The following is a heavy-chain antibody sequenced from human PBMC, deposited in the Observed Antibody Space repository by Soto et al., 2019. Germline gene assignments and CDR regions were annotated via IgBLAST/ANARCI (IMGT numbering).Heavy chain of an antibody. V-gene: IGHV1-69*01. D-gene: IGHD2-15*01. Sequence: QVQLVQSGAEVKKPGSSVKVSCKASGGTFSSYTISWVRQAPGQGLEWMGGIIPIFGTANYAQKFQGRVTIAADESTSTAYMELSSLRSEDTAVYYCATRNLDCSGGSCYTKTYYYYYGMDVWGQGTTVTVSS. J-gene: IGHJ6*02. CDR2: IIPIFGTA. CDR3: ATRNLDCSGGSCYTKTYYYYYGMDV. CDR1: GGTFSSYT.